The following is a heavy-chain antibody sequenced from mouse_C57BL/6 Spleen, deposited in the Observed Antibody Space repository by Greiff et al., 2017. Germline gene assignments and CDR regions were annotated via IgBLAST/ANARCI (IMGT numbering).Heavy chain of an antibody. CDR3: ARGVNWDGGFAY. CDR2: IYPSDSET. D-gene: IGHD4-1*01. CDR1: GYTFTSYW. V-gene: IGHV1-61*01. J-gene: IGHJ3*01. Sequence: VQLQQPGAELVRPGSSVKLSCKASGYTFTSYWMDWVKQRPGQGLEWIGNIYPSDSETHYNQKFKDKATLTVDKSSSTAYMQLSSLTSEDSAVYYCARGVNWDGGFAYWGQGTLVTVSA.